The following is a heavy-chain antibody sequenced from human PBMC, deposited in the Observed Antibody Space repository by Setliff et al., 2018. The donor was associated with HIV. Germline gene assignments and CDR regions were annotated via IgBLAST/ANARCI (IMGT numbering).Heavy chain of an antibody. D-gene: IGHD3-10*01. Sequence: GASVKVSCKASGGTFSNYAFTWVRQAPGQGLEWMGGIIPIFDTANYAQKFQGRVSITTDESTSTAYMELTSLKSEDTAVYYCASSRRGYYGSGSYWWFDPWGQGTLVTVSS. CDR3: ASSRRGYYGSGSYWWFDP. CDR2: IIPIFDTA. J-gene: IGHJ5*02. V-gene: IGHV1-69*05. CDR1: GGTFSNYA.